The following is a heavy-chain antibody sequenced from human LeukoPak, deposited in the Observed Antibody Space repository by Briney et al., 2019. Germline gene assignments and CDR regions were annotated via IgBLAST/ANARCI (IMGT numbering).Heavy chain of an antibody. D-gene: IGHD5-12*01. V-gene: IGHV4-39*07. CDR3: ARCGYDTTWIQIDY. CDR1: GGSISSSSYY. J-gene: IGHJ4*02. CDR2: IYYSGST. Sequence: PSETLSLTCTVSGGSISSSSYYWGWIRQPPGKGLEWIGSIYYSGSTYYNPSLKSRVTISVDTSKNQFSLKLSSVTAADTAVYYCARCGYDTTWIQIDYWGQGTLVTVSS.